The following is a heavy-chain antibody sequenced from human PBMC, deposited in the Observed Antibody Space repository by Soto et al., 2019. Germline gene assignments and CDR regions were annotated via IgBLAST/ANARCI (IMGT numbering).Heavy chain of an antibody. V-gene: IGHV4-61*01. Sequence: NPSXTLSLTCAVSGGSVNSETYFWTLIRQSPETGLEWIGYISYSGTTNYNPSLQSRVTMSVDTSKNQFSLKLSSVTAADTAVYFCARDHRSLFDYWGQGVLVTVSS. CDR2: ISYSGTT. CDR3: ARDHRSLFDY. CDR1: GGSVNSETYF. D-gene: IGHD3-10*01. J-gene: IGHJ4*02.